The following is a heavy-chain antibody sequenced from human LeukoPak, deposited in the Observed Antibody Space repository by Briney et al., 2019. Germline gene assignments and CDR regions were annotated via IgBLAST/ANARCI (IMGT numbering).Heavy chain of an antibody. J-gene: IGHJ4*02. CDR1: GFTFSSYG. CDR2: ISYDGSNK. V-gene: IGHV3-30*18. D-gene: IGHD4-17*01. Sequence: GGSLRLSCAASGFTFSSYGMHWVRQPPGKGLEWVAVISYDGSNKYYADSVKGRFTISRDNSKNTLYLQMNSLRAEDTAVYYCAKDDYGDSSLRYWGQGTLVTVSS. CDR3: AKDDYGDSSLRY.